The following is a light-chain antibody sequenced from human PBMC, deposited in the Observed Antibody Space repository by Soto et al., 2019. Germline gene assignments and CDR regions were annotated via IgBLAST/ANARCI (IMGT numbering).Light chain of an antibody. CDR2: GAS. CDR1: QSVSSSY. Sequence: EIVLTQSKGTLSLSPGERATLSCRASQSVSSSYLAWYQQKPGQAPRLLIYGASSRATGIPDRFSGSGSGTDFTLTISRLEPEDFAVYYCQQYGSSPPYTLGQGTRLEIK. CDR3: QQYGSSPPYT. V-gene: IGKV3-20*01. J-gene: IGKJ5*01.